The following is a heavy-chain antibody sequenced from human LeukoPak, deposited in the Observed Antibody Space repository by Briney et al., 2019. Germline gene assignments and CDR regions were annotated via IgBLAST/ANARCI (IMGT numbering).Heavy chain of an antibody. CDR1: GFTFSSYS. Sequence: GGSLRLSCAASGFTFSSYSMNWVLQAPGKGLEWVSAISSGSTYIYYADSVKGRFTISRDNTKNSLYLQMNSLRAEDTAVYYCTREGVDVFDIWGQGTMVTVSS. V-gene: IGHV3-21*01. D-gene: IGHD3-10*01. CDR2: ISSGSTYI. J-gene: IGHJ3*02. CDR3: TREGVDVFDI.